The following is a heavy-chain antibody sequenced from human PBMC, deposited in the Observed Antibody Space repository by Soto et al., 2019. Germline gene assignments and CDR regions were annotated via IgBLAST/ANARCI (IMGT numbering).Heavy chain of an antibody. V-gene: IGHV4-34*01. CDR2: INHSGST. CDR3: ARGWGRIFDY. CDR1: GGSFSGYY. Sequence: QVQLQQWGAGLSKPSETLSLTCAVYGGSFSGYYWNWIRQPPGKGLEWIGEINHSGSTNYNPSLKSRVTLSVDTSKTQFSLKLSSVTAADTAVYYCARGWGRIFDYWGQGTLVTVSS. J-gene: IGHJ4*02. D-gene: IGHD7-27*01.